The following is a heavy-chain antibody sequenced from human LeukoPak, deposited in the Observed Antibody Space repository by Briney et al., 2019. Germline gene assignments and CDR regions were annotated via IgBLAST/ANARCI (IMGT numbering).Heavy chain of an antibody. J-gene: IGHJ4*02. CDR2: ISNDGSNK. V-gene: IGHV3-30*18. CDR1: GFTFRSYG. CDR3: AKATPAFDY. Sequence: GGSLRLSCAASGFTFRSYGIHWVRQAPGKGLEWVAVISNDGSNKYYTDSVKGRFTISRDNSKNTLYLQMNSLRPEDTAVYYCAKATPAFDYWGQGTLVTVSP.